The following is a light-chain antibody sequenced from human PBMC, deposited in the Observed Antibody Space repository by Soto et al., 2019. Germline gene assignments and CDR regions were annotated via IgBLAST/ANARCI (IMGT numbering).Light chain of an antibody. CDR1: QSVGSD. CDR3: QQANSFLIT. CDR2: ATS. V-gene: IGKV1-12*01. Sequence: MTQSPATLSVSPGERATLSCRASQSVGSDLAWYQQKPGKAPKLLIYATSSLQSGVPSRFSGSGSGTDFSLTISSLQPEDFATYYCQQANSFLITFGQGTRLEIK. J-gene: IGKJ5*01.